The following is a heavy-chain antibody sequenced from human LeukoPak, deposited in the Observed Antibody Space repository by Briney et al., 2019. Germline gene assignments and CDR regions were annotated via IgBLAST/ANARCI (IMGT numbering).Heavy chain of an antibody. CDR1: GFTFSNYA. Sequence: QSGGSLRLSCAASGFTFSNYAMSWVRQAPGKGLEWVSVISGSGGTTYYADSVKGRFTISRDNSKNSLYLQMKSLRADDTAVYYCAKDGLVAARPQGWLDPWGQGTLVTVSS. J-gene: IGHJ5*02. V-gene: IGHV3-23*01. D-gene: IGHD6-6*01. CDR3: AKDGLVAARPQGWLDP. CDR2: ISGSGGTT.